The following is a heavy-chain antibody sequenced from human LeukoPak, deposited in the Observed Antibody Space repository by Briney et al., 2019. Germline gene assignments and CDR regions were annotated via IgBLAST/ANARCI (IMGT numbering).Heavy chain of an antibody. V-gene: IGHV3-23*01. J-gene: IGHJ3*01. Sequence: GGSLRLSCAASGFPFTTYAINWVRQAPGKGLEWVSGISGGGDKTYYADSVNGRFTISRDNSKNTVSLQMSSLRAEDTALYYCAKDLALAGTGGGFDVWGQGTRVAVSS. D-gene: IGHD6-19*01. CDR1: GFPFTTYA. CDR3: AKDLALAGTGGGFDV. CDR2: ISGGGDKT.